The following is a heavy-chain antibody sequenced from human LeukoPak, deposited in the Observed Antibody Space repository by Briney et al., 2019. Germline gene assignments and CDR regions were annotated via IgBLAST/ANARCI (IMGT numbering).Heavy chain of an antibody. J-gene: IGHJ4*02. CDR2: IGGSNGIT. CDR3: ARNENSGWGYFDY. D-gene: IGHD5-12*01. Sequence: GGSLRLSCAASRFTFNSYAMSWVRQAPGKGLEWVSVIGGSNGITFYVGSVKGRFTISRDNYKDTLYLQMNSLRAEETAVYYCARNENSGWGYFDYWGQGTLVTVSS. V-gene: IGHV3-23*01. CDR1: RFTFNSYA.